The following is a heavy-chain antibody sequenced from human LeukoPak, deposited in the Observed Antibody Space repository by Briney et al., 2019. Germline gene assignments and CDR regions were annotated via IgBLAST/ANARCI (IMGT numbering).Heavy chain of an antibody. CDR2: IYTSGTT. CDR3: ARDRRGSGSYYSDY. CDR1: GGSISSYY. V-gene: IGHV4-4*07. D-gene: IGHD3-10*01. Sequence: SETLSLTCTVFGGSISSYYWSWIRQPAGKGLEWIGRIYTSGTTNYNPSLKSRLTMSVDTSKTQFSLKLSSVTAADTAVYYCARDRRGSGSYYSDYWGQGTLVTVSS. J-gene: IGHJ4*02.